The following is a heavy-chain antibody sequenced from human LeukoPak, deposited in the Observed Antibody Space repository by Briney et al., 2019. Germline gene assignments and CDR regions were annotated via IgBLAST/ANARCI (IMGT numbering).Heavy chain of an antibody. CDR2: ISAYNGNT. D-gene: IGHD3-22*01. V-gene: IGHV1-18*01. CDR1: GYTLTSYG. J-gene: IGHJ4*02. Sequence: ASVKVSCKASGYTLTSYGISWVRQAPGQGLEWMGWISAYNGNTNYAQKLQGRVTMTTDTSTSTAYMELRSLRSDDTAVYYCARGPNIDSSGYHLDYWGQGTLVTVSS. CDR3: ARGPNIDSSGYHLDY.